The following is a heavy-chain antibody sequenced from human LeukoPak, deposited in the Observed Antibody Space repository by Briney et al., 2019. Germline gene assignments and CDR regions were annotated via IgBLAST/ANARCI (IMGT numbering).Heavy chain of an antibody. D-gene: IGHD3-10*01. V-gene: IGHV3-11*04. Sequence: GGSLRLSCAASGFTFSDYYMSWIRQAPGKGLEWVSYISSSGSTIYYADSVKGRFTISRDNAKNSLYLQMNSLRAEDTAVYYCAKDWDDYYGSGSHFDYWGQGTLVTVSS. J-gene: IGHJ4*02. CDR1: GFTFSDYY. CDR3: AKDWDDYYGSGSHFDY. CDR2: ISSSGSTI.